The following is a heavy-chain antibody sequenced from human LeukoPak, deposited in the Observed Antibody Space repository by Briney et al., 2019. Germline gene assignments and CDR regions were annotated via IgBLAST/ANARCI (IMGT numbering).Heavy chain of an antibody. CDR1: GGSFSGYY. D-gene: IGHD3-22*01. CDR2: INHSGST. V-gene: IGHV4-34*01. Sequence: PSETLSLTCAVYGGSFSGYYWSWIRQPPGKGLEWIGEINHSGSTNYNPSLKSRVTISVDTSKNQFSLKLSSATAADTAVYYCARGLTGRYYDSSGLIDYWGQGTLVTVSS. J-gene: IGHJ4*02. CDR3: ARGLTGRYYDSSGLIDY.